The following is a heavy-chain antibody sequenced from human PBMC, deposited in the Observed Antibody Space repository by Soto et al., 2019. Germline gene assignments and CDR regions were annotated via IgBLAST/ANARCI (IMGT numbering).Heavy chain of an antibody. CDR1: GGTFSSFG. CDR3: ARDRSMDGYNSRSFDY. J-gene: IGHJ4*02. CDR2: IIPLFGTA. D-gene: IGHD5-12*01. V-gene: IGHV1-69*01. Sequence: QVQLMQSGAEVKKPGSSVKVSCKASGGTFSSFGFNWVRQAPGQGLEWMGGIIPLFGTANYAEKFQGRVTISADEGTSTASMELIGLRSEDTAIYYCARDRSMDGYNSRSFDYWGQGTLVTVS.